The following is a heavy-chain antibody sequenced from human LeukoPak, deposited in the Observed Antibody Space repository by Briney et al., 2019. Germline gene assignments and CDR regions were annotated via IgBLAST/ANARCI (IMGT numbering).Heavy chain of an antibody. CDR2: IIPIFGTA. CDR1: GGTFSSYA. J-gene: IGHJ4*02. CDR3: ARGLPGFGEFLDY. Sequence: GASVKVSCKASGGTFSSYAISWVRQAPGQGLEWMGGIIPIFGTANYAQKFQGRVTITADESTSTAYMELSSLRSEDTAVYYCARGLPGFGEFLDYWGQGTLVTVSS. D-gene: IGHD3-10*01. V-gene: IGHV1-69*13.